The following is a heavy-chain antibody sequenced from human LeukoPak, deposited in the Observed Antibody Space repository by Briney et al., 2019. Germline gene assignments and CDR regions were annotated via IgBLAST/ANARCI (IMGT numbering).Heavy chain of an antibody. D-gene: IGHD1-26*01. J-gene: IGHJ4*02. CDR1: GLTFSNYG. Sequence: GGSLRLSCAASGLTFSNYGMTWVRQAPGKGLEWVSVIGGSDGTTDYADSVKGRFTISRDNARNSLYLQMNSLRSEDTAIYYCARVGASYGALDYWGQGALVTVSS. V-gene: IGHV3-48*04. CDR2: IGGSDGTT. CDR3: ARVGASYGALDY.